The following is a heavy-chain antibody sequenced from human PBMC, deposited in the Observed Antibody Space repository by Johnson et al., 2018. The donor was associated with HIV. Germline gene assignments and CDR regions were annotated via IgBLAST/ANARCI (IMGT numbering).Heavy chain of an antibody. CDR2: ISYDGSI. CDR1: GFTFSSYA. CDR3: ARVTPQRGGNDAFDI. Sequence: QMQLVESGGGVVQPGRSLRLSCAASGFTFSSYAMHWVRQAPGKGLEWVAVISYDGSIYYADSVKGRCTISRDNSKNTLYLQMNSLRAEDTAVYYCARVTPQRGGNDAFDIWGQGTMVTVSS. D-gene: IGHD3-16*01. V-gene: IGHV3-30*14. J-gene: IGHJ3*02.